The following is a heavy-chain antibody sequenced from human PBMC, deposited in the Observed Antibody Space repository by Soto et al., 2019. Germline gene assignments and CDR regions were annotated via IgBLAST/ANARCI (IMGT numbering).Heavy chain of an antibody. CDR2: IIPIFGTA. CDR1: GGTFSSYA. Sequence: QVQLVQSGAEVKKPGSSVKVSCKASGGTFSSYAISWVRQAPGQGLEWMGGIIPIFGTANYAQKFQGRVTITADESTSPAYMELSSLRSEDTAVYYCARATYYYDSSGPMGAFDIWGQGTMVTVSS. V-gene: IGHV1-69*01. D-gene: IGHD3-22*01. J-gene: IGHJ3*02. CDR3: ARATYYYDSSGPMGAFDI.